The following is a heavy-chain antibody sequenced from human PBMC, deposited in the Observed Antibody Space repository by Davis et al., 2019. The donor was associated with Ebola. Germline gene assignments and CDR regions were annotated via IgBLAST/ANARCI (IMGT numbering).Heavy chain of an antibody. J-gene: IGHJ5*02. D-gene: IGHD2-21*01. CDR3: ARSVDGSIRGVGH. Sequence: HTGGSLRLSCAASGFTFSNYWMHWVRQPLGKGLVWVSRINPNGGTTNCADSVKGRFTISRDNSKNTLYLQMNSLRSEDTAMFYCARSVDGSIRGVGHWGQGTLVTVSS. CDR2: INPNGGTT. CDR1: GFTFSNYW. V-gene: IGHV3-74*01.